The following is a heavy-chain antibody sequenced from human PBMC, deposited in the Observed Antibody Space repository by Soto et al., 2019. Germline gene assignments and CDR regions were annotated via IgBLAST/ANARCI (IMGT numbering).Heavy chain of an antibody. D-gene: IGHD1-1*01. J-gene: IGHJ3*01. V-gene: IGHV1-69*12. Sequence: QVQLVQSGAEVKKPGSSVKVSCKASGDTFNSDGISWIRQAPGQGLEWMGGIIPMFGKANYVQELQGGVTITADESTSTAYLELSSLRFEDTAVYYCARVRDGYNSYVFDVWGQGTLVTVSS. CDR1: GDTFNSDG. CDR2: IIPMFGKA. CDR3: ARVRDGYNSYVFDV.